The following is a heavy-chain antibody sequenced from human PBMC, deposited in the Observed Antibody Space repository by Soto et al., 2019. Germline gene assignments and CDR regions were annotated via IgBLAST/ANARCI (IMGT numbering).Heavy chain of an antibody. J-gene: IGHJ6*02. V-gene: IGHV3-48*02. CDR2: ISSSSSTI. D-gene: IGHD6-6*01. Sequence: EVQLVESGGGLVQPGGSLRLSCAASGFTFSSYSMNWVRQAPGKGLEWVSDISSSSSTIYYADSVKGRFTISRDNAKNSLYLQMSSLRDEDTAVYYCGRPEYSSSCYGMDVWGQGTTVTVSS. CDR3: GRPEYSSSCYGMDV. CDR1: GFTFSSYS.